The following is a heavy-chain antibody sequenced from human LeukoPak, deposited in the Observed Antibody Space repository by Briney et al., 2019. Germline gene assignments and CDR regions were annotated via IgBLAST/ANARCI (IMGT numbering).Heavy chain of an antibody. D-gene: IGHD2-15*01. CDR2: INPSGGST. CDR1: GYTFTSYY. CDR3: AGEESGHCSGGSCRHPLDY. J-gene: IGHJ4*02. V-gene: IGHV1-46*01. Sequence: ASVKVSCKASGYTFTSYYMHRVRQAPGQGLEWMGIINPSGGSTSYAQKFQGRVTMTRDTSTSTVYMELSSLRSEDTAVYYCAGEESGHCSGGSCRHPLDYWGQGTLVTVSS.